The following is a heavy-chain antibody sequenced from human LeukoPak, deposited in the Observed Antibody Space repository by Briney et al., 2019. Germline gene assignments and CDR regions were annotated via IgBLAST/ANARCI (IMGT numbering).Heavy chain of an antibody. V-gene: IGHV3-48*01. Sequence: GGSLRLSCAASGFTFSSYSMNWVRQAPGKGLEWVSYISSSSTIYYADSVKGRFTISRDKAKNSLYLQMNSLRAEDTAVYYCARDLNHGFWGQGTLVTVSS. CDR2: ISSSSTI. CDR3: ARDLNHGF. D-gene: IGHD1-14*01. CDR1: GFTFSSYS. J-gene: IGHJ4*02.